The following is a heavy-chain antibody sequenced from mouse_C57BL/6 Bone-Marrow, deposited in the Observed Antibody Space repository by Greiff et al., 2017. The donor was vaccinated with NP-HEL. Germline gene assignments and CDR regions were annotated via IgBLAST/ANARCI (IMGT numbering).Heavy chain of an antibody. CDR3: ARNYYGSRRGYYYAMDY. D-gene: IGHD1-1*01. J-gene: IGHJ4*01. V-gene: IGHV2-2*01. Sequence: VKLMESGPGLVQPSQSLSITCTVSGFSLTSYGVHWVRQSPGKGLEWLGVIWSGGSTDYNAAFISRLSISKDNSKSQVFFKMNSLQADDTAIYYCARNYYGSRRGYYYAMDYWGQGTSVTVSS. CDR2: IWSGGST. CDR1: GFSLTSYG.